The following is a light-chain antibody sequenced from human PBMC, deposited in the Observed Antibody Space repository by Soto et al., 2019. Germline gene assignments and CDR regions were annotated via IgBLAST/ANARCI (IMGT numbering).Light chain of an antibody. CDR2: GNT. CDR1: SSNIGSTYD. Sequence: QSVLTQPPSVSGAPGQRVTISCTGSSSNIGSTYDVQWYQQLPGTAPKLLIHGNTDRPSGVPDRLSGSKSGTSASLAITGLQADDEADYYCQSYDDSLSVHYVFGTGTKVIVL. J-gene: IGLJ1*01. V-gene: IGLV1-40*01. CDR3: QSYDDSLSVHYV.